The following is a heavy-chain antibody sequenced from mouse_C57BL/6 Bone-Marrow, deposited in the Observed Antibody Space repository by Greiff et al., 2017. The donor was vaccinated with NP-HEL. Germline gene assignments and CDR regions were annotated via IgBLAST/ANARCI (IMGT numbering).Heavy chain of an antibody. D-gene: IGHD1-1*01. J-gene: IGHJ3*01. CDR2: INPSSGYT. Sequence: QVQLQQSGAELAKPGASVKLSCKASGYTFTSYWMHWVKQRPGQGLEWIGYINPSSGYTKYNQKFKDKATLTADKSSSTAYMQLSSLTYEDSAVYYYARGSFITTVVANWGGFAYWGQGTLVTVSA. V-gene: IGHV1-7*01. CDR3: ARGSFITTVVANWGGFAY. CDR1: GYTFTSYW.